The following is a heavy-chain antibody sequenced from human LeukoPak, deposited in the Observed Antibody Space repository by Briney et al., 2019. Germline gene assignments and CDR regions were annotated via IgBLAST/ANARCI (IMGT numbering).Heavy chain of an antibody. CDR3: ARDRSLGIIDY. CDR1: GDSISNYY. D-gene: IGHD3-16*01. J-gene: IGHJ4*02. CDR2: IYYSGTT. Sequence: PSETLSLTCIVSGDSISNYYWSWIRQPPGKGLEWIGCIYYSGTTKYNPSLKSRVTISVDASKNHFSPNLTSVTAADTAVYYCARDRSLGIIDYWGQGTLVTVSS. V-gene: IGHV4-59*01.